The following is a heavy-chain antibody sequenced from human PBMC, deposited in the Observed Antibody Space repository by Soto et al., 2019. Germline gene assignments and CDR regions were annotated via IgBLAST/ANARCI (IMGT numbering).Heavy chain of an antibody. D-gene: IGHD4-17*01. CDR2: INHSGST. CDR1: GGSFSGYY. V-gene: IGHV4-34*01. CDR3: ARYDYGDYVFDY. J-gene: IGHJ4*02. Sequence: QVQLQQWGAGLLKPSETLSRTCAVYGGSFSGYYWSWIRQPPGNGLEWIGEINHSGSTNYNPPLKSRVTISVDTSKNQFSLKLSSVTAADTAVYYCARYDYGDYVFDYWGQGTLVTVSS.